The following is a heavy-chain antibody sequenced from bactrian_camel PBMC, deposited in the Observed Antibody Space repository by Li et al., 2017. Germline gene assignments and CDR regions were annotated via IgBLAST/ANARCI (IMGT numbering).Heavy chain of an antibody. Sequence: VQLVESGGGSAQAGGSLRLSCAASGDTYSRYCMAWFRQAPGKEREGVARIGTYGATSHLDSVNGRFTISKAKNTLYLQMDSLKPEDTAMYYCAAGSVRVGLGGCDYNYWGQGTQVTVS. D-gene: IGHD5*01. CDR1: GDTYSRYC. CDR3: AAGSVRVGLGGCDYNY. V-gene: IGHV3S55*01. J-gene: IGHJ4*01. CDR2: IGTYGAT.